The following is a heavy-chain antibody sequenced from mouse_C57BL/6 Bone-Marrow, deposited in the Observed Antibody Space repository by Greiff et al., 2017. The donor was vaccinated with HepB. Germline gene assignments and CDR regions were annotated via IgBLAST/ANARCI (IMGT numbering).Heavy chain of an antibody. V-gene: IGHV1-62-2*01. CDR2: FYPGSGSI. CDR1: GYTFTEYT. CDR3: ARRHYYGSSSAWFAY. J-gene: IGHJ3*01. D-gene: IGHD1-1*01. Sequence: VKLMESGAELVKPGASVKLSCKASGYTFTEYTIHWVKQRSGQGLEWIGWFYPGSGSIKYNEKFKDKATLTADKSSSTVYMELSRLTSEDSAVYFCARRHYYGSSSAWFAYWGQGTLVTVSA.